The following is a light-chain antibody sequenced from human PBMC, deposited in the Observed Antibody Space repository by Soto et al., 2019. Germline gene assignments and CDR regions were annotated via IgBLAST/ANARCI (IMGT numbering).Light chain of an antibody. V-gene: IGKV4-1*01. J-gene: IGKJ1*01. Sequence: IVMTQSPDSLAVSLGERATINCKSSQSVLYSSNNKNYLAWYQQKPGQPPKLLIYWASTRESGVPDRFSGSGSVTDFTLTISSLQAEDVAVYYCQQYYSTPPWTFGQGSKVEIK. CDR3: QQYYSTPPWT. CDR1: QSVLYSSNNKNY. CDR2: WAS.